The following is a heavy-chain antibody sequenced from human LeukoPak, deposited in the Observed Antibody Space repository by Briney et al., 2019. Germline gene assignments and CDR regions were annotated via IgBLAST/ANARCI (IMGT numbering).Heavy chain of an antibody. CDR1: GFTFSSYS. Sequence: GGSLRLSCAASGFTFSSYSMNWVRQAPGKGLEWVSYISSCSSTIYYADSVKGRFTISRDNAKNSLYLQMNSLRAEDTAVYYCARAGYCSGGSCSDYYYYMDVWGKGTTVTVSS. CDR2: ISSCSSTI. J-gene: IGHJ6*03. D-gene: IGHD2-15*01. V-gene: IGHV3-48*01. CDR3: ARAGYCSGGSCSDYYYYMDV.